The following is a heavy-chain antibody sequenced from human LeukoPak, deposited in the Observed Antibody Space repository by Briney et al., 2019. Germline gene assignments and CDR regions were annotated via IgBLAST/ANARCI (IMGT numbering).Heavy chain of an antibody. J-gene: IGHJ4*02. CDR2: INHSGST. Sequence: SETLSLTCAVYGGSFSGYYWSWNRQPPGKGLEWIGEINHSGSTNYNPSLKSRVTISVDTSKNQFSLKLSSVTAADTAVYYCARGLGLPYWGQGTLVTVSS. D-gene: IGHD3/OR15-3a*01. CDR1: GGSFSGYY. CDR3: ARGLGLPY. V-gene: IGHV4-34*01.